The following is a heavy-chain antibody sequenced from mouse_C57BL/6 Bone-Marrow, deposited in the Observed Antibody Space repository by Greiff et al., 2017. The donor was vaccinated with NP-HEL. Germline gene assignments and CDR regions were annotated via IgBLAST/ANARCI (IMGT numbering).Heavy chain of an antibody. CDR1: GYAFSSYW. CDR2: IYPGGGDT. CDR3: ARRGWLRRKCRYFDV. Sequence: VQLQQSGAELVKPGASVKISCKASGYAFSSYWMNWVNQRPGKGLEWIGPIYPGGGDTNYNGKFKGKATLTADKSYSTAYMQLSRLTSKDSAVYYCARRGWLRRKCRYFDVWGTGTTVTVSS. J-gene: IGHJ1*03. D-gene: IGHD2-2*01. V-gene: IGHV1-80*01.